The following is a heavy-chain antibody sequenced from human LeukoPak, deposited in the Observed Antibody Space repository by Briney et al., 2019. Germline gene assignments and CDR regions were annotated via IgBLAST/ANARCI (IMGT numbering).Heavy chain of an antibody. Sequence: GGSLRLSCAVSGFTFSDHYTDWVRQAPGKGLEWVGRSRNRAKSYTTDYAASVKGRFTISRDDSKSTLYLQMNSLETEDTAVYYCARDATGDHWGQGTLVSVSS. CDR2: SRNRAKSYTT. V-gene: IGHV3-72*01. CDR3: ARDATGDH. CDR1: GFTFSDHY. J-gene: IGHJ4*02.